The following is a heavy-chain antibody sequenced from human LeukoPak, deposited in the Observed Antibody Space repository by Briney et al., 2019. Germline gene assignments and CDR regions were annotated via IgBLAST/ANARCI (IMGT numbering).Heavy chain of an antibody. V-gene: IGHV4-4*07. CDR2: IYTTRGT. D-gene: IGHD3-9*01. CDR3: ARFPYFEGFDY. CDR1: GGSISTYY. J-gene: IGHJ4*02. Sequence: SETLSLTCSVSGGSISTYYWSWIRQPAGKGLEWIGRIYTTRGTNYNPSLKSRVTMSVDTSKNQFSLKLRSVTAADTAVYFCARFPYFEGFDYWGQGTQVIVSS.